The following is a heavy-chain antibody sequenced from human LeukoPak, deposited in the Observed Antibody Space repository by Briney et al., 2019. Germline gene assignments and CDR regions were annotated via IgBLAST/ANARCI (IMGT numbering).Heavy chain of an antibody. CDR1: GFTFSSYA. V-gene: IGHV3-23*01. J-gene: IGHJ3*02. CDR3: AKGFYYGGSSDLSAFDI. D-gene: IGHD4-23*01. CDR2: FSGSGDST. Sequence: GGSLRLSCTASGFTFSSYAMSWVRQAPGKGLEWVSGFSGSGDSTDYADSVKGRFTISRDNSKNTLYLQMNSLRAEDTAVYHCAKGFYYGGSSDLSAFDIWGQGTMVTVSS.